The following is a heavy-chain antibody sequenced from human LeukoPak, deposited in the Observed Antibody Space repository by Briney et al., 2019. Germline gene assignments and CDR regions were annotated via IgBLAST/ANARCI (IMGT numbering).Heavy chain of an antibody. CDR2: FDPEDGET. Sequence: ASVTVSCKVSGYTLTELSMHWVRQAPGKGLEWMGGFDPEDGETIYAQKFQGRVTMTEDTSTDTAYMELSSLRSEDTAVYYCATAEGGIRFLEWLPHYWGQGTLVTVSS. J-gene: IGHJ4*02. D-gene: IGHD3-3*01. CDR3: ATAEGGIRFLEWLPHY. CDR1: GYTLTELS. V-gene: IGHV1-24*01.